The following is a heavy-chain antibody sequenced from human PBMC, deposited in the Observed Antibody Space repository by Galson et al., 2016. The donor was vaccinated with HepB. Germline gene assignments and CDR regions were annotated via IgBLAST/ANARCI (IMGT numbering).Heavy chain of an antibody. Sequence: SLRLSCAASGFTFSSYAMSWVRQAPGKGLEWVSGITGTGGSTKYADSVRGRFTLSRDNANDTLYLQMNSLRAEDTAVYYCAKARGQQLVWGYFDYWGQGILVSVS. J-gene: IGHJ4*02. V-gene: IGHV3-23*01. CDR2: ITGTGGST. CDR3: AKARGQQLVWGYFDY. D-gene: IGHD7-27*01. CDR1: GFTFSSYA.